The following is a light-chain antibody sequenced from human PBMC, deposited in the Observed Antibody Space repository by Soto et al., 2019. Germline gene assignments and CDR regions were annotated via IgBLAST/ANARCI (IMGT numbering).Light chain of an antibody. CDR3: SSYTSSSLHV. Sequence: QSSLTQPASVSRSPGQSNTISCIRTSSEVGGYNYVSWYQQHPGKAPKLMTYDVSNRPSGVSNRFSGSKFGNTASLTISGLQADDEANYYGSSYTSSSLHVFGTGTKVTVL. CDR2: DVS. J-gene: IGLJ1*01. V-gene: IGLV2-14*03. CDR1: SSEVGGYNY.